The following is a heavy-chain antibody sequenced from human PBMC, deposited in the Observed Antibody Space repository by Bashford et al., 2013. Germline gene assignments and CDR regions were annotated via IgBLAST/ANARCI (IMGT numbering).Heavy chain of an antibody. J-gene: IGHJ6*03. CDR3: ARVNYYYYFMDS. V-gene: IGHV4-31*03. Sequence: SSETLSLTCTVSGGSISSGDYFWSWIRQHPGKGLEWIGYIYFSGSTYYNPSLKSRVTMSVDTSKNQFSLKLSSVTAADTAVYYCARVNYYYYFMDSGAKGHGHRLL. CDR1: GGSISSGDYF. CDR2: IYFSGST.